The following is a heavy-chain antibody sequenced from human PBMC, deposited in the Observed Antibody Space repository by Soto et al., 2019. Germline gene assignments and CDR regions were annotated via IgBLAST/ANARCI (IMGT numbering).Heavy chain of an antibody. Sequence: GGSLRLSCAASGFTFSSYAMSWVRQAPGKGLEWVSAISGSGGSTYYADSVKGRFTISRDNSKNTLYLQMNSLRAEDTAVYYCAKYYWGGIYGSGSYYKGSYFDYWGQGTLVTVSS. CDR1: GFTFSSYA. V-gene: IGHV3-23*01. D-gene: IGHD3-10*01. CDR3: AKYYWGGIYGSGSYYKGSYFDY. CDR2: ISGSGGST. J-gene: IGHJ4*02.